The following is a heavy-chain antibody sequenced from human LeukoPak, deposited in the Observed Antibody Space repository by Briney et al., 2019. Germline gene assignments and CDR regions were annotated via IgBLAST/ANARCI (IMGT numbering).Heavy chain of an antibody. CDR2: IYYSGST. Sequence: SETLSLTCTVSGGSISSSSCYWGWIRQPPEKGLEWIGSIYYSGSTYYNPSLKSRVTISVDTSKNQFSLKLSSVTAADTAVYYRAREVVGATKGGFDYWGQGTLVTVSS. CDR1: GGSISSSSCY. D-gene: IGHD1-26*01. CDR3: AREVVGATKGGFDY. J-gene: IGHJ4*02. V-gene: IGHV4-39*07.